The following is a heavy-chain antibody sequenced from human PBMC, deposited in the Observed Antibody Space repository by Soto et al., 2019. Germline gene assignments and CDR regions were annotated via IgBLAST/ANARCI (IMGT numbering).Heavy chain of an antibody. Sequence: GGSLRLSCAASGFTFSSYSMNWVRQAPGKGLEWVSFISSSSSYIYYADSVKGRFTISRDNAKNSLYLQMNSLRHEDTAVYYCARATLRAPAARTYGMDVWGQGTTVTVSS. D-gene: IGHD2-2*01. CDR3: ARATLRAPAARTYGMDV. V-gene: IGHV3-21*01. CDR2: ISSSSSYI. J-gene: IGHJ6*02. CDR1: GFTFSSYS.